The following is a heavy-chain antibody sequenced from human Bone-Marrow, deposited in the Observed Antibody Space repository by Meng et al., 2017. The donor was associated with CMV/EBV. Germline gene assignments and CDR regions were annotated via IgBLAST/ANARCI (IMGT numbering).Heavy chain of an antibody. D-gene: IGHD1-26*01. CDR1: GFTFSSYS. J-gene: IGHJ6*02. V-gene: IGHV3-21*04. CDR2: ISSSSSYI. CDR3: ARVSGSYYYFGMDV. Sequence: GGSLRLSCAASGFTFSSYSMNWVRQAPGKGLEWVSSISSSSSYIYYADSVKGRFTISRDSSKNTLHLQMNSLRAEDTAVYYCARVSGSYYYFGMDVWGQGTTVTVSS.